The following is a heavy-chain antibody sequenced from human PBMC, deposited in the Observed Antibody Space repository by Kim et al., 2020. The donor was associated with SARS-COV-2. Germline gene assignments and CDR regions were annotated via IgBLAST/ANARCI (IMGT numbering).Heavy chain of an antibody. V-gene: IGHV3-23*01. D-gene: IGHD3-3*01. J-gene: IGHJ4*02. Sequence: GRFTIARDNSKNTLYLQMNSLRAEDTAVYYCAKGGETYYDFWSGYFSFDYWGQGTLVTVSS. CDR3: AKGGETYYDFWSGYFSFDY.